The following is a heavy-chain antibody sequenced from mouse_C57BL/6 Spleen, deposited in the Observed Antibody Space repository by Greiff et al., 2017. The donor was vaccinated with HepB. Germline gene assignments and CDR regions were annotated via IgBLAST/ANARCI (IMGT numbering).Heavy chain of an antibody. CDR2: IYPGDGDT. D-gene: IGHD4-1*02. V-gene: IGHV1-82*01. J-gene: IGHJ3*01. CDR3: ASQLGFAY. Sequence: VKLQQSGPELVKPGASVKISCKASGYAFSSSWMNWVKQRPGKGLEWIGRIYPGDGDTNYNGKFKGKATLTADKSSSTAYMQLSSLTSEDSAVYFCASQLGFAYWGQGTLVTVSA. CDR1: GYAFSSSW.